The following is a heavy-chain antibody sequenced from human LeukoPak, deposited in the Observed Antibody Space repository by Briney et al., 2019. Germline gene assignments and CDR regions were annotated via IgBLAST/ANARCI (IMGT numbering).Heavy chain of an antibody. CDR2: MNPNSANT. CDR1: GYTFTSYD. V-gene: IGHV1-8*01. J-gene: IGHJ4*02. Sequence: ASVKVSCKPSGYTFTSYDINWVQQATGQGLEWMGWMNPNSANTGYAQKFQGRVTMTRNTSISTAYMELSSLRSEDTAVYYCARGQMPYYYDRSGYYYESDYWGQGTLVTVSS. D-gene: IGHD3-22*01. CDR3: ARGQMPYYYDRSGYYYESDY.